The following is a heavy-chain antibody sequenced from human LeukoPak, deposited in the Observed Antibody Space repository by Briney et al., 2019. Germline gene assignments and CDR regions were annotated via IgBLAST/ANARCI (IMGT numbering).Heavy chain of an antibody. CDR3: ARGTIPGRLKGEKASFAY. D-gene: IGHD1-20*01. J-gene: IGHJ4*02. CDR1: GYTFTSYG. Sequence: ASVKVSCTASGYTFTSYGISWVRQAPGQGLEWMGWISAYNGNTNYAQKLQGRVTMTTDTSTSTAYMELRSLRSDDTAVYYCARGTIPGRLKGEKASFAYWAREPWSPSPQ. V-gene: IGHV1-18*01. CDR2: ISAYNGNT.